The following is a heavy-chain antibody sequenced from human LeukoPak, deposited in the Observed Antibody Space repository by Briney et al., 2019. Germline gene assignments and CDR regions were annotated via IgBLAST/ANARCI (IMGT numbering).Heavy chain of an antibody. J-gene: IGHJ4*02. D-gene: IGHD3-10*01. Sequence: GGSLRLSCAASGFTFSSYSMNWVLQAPGKGLEWVSYISGRSSTIYYADSVKGRFTISRDNAKNSLYLQMNSLRAEDTAVYYCARAYGSGDSGFDYWGQGTLVTVSS. V-gene: IGHV3-48*01. CDR1: GFTFSSYS. CDR2: ISGRSSTI. CDR3: ARAYGSGDSGFDY.